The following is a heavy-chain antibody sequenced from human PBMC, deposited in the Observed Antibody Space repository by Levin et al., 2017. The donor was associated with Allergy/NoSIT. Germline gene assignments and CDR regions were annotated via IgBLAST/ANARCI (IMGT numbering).Heavy chain of an antibody. J-gene: IGHJ4*02. V-gene: IGHV4-34*01. D-gene: IGHD2-2*01. Sequence: PSETLSLTCAVYGGSFSGYYWSWIRQPPGKGLEWIGEINHSGSTNYNPSLKSRVTISVDTSKNQFSLKLSSVTAADTAVYYCARAAGIVVVPAVTNSSSWCRACRGEGLFDYWGQGTLVTVSS. CDR1: GGSFSGYY. CDR3: ARAAGIVVVPAVTNSSSWCRACRGEGLFDY. CDR2: INHSGST.